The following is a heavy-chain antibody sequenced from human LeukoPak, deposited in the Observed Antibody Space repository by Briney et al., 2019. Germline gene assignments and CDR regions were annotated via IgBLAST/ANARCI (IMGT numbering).Heavy chain of an antibody. CDR3: ARVFDILTGQTFDY. D-gene: IGHD3-9*01. V-gene: IGHV1-69*05. Sequence: GASVKVSCKASGGTYSSYAISWVRQAPGQGLEWMGRIIPIFGTANYAQKFQGRVTITTDESTSTAYMELSSLRSEDTAVYYCARVFDILTGQTFDYWGQGTLVTVSS. CDR2: IIPIFGTA. J-gene: IGHJ4*02. CDR1: GGTYSSYA.